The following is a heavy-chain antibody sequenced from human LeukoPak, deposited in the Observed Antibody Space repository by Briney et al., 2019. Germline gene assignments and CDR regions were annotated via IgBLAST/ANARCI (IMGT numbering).Heavy chain of an antibody. D-gene: IGHD6-13*01. V-gene: IGHV4-30-4*02. CDR2: IYYSGST. CDR1: GGSISSGDYY. Sequence: SETLSLTCTVSGGSISSGDYYWSWIRQPPGKGLEWIGHIYYSGSTYYNPSLKSRVTISVDTSKNQFSLKLSSVTAADTAVYYCARAFPYSSIKWDYWGQGTLVTVSS. J-gene: IGHJ4*02. CDR3: ARAFPYSSIKWDY.